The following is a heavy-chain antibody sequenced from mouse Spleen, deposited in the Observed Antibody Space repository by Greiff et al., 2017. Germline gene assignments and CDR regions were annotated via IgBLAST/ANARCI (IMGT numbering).Heavy chain of an antibody. D-gene: IGHD2-14*01. J-gene: IGHJ1*01. CDR3: ARQVPLWYFDV. CDR2: ISSGGGNT. CDR1: GFTFSSYT. Sequence: EVKLEESGGGLVKPGGSLKLSCAASGFTFSSYTMSWVRQTPAKRLEWVATISSGGGNTYYPDSVKGRFTISGDNSSNTLYLQMSSLRSEDTAMYYCARQVPLWYFDVWGAGTTVTVSS. V-gene: IGHV5-9*04.